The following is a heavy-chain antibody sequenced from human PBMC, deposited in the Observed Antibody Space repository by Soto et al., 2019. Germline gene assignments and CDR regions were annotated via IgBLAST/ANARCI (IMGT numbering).Heavy chain of an antibody. V-gene: IGHV3-23*01. CDR2: ISGSGGTT. CDR1: GFTFTNYA. CDR3: AKAGYGTTYFDF. Sequence: GGSLRLSCAASGFTFTNYAMNWVRQAPGKGLEWVSTISGSGGTTYYADSVKGRFTISRNNSKNTLYLQMNTVRAEDTAVYYCAKAGYGTTYFDFWGQGTLVTVSS. J-gene: IGHJ4*02. D-gene: IGHD1-1*01.